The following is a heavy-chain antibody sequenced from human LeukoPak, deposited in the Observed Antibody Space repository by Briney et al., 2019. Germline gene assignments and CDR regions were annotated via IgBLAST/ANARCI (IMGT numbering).Heavy chain of an antibody. D-gene: IGHD1-1*01. V-gene: IGHV4-38-2*02. Sequence: PSETLSLTCTVSGYSISSGYYWGWIRQPPGKGLEWIGSLYHSGNSYYNPSLKSRATISVDTSKNHFSLKLRSVTAADTAVYYCVRPESAGTKYRFDYWGQGALVTVSS. CDR2: LYHSGNS. CDR3: VRPESAGTKYRFDY. J-gene: IGHJ4*02. CDR1: GYSISSGYY.